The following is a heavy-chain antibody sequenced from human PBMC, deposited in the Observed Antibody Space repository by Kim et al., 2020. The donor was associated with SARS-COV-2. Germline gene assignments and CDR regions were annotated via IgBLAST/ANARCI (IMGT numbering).Heavy chain of an antibody. V-gene: IGHV3-73*01. CDR2: IRKKADGYAT. D-gene: IGHD6-6*01. CDR1: GFDFSDSH. CDR3: TRQSESVHDY. J-gene: IGHJ4*02. Sequence: GGSLRLSCAGSGFDFSDSHMHWVRQASGKGLEWVAHIRKKADGYATAYGVSVHGRFTISRDDSKNTAYLQMDSLKIDDTAMYYCTRQSESVHDYWAQGTLVTVSS.